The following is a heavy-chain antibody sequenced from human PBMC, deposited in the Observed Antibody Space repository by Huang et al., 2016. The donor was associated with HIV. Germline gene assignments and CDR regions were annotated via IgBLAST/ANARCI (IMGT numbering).Heavy chain of an antibody. CDR3: ARVESRRYYDSSGYYY. CDR2: IIPIFGTA. Sequence: QVQLVQSGAEVKKPGSSVKVSCKASGGTFSSYAISWVRQAPGQGLEWMGGIIPIFGTANYAQKFQSRVTITADESTSTAYMELSSLRSEDTAVYYCARVESRRYYDSSGYYYWGQGTLVTVSS. J-gene: IGHJ4*02. D-gene: IGHD3-22*01. CDR1: GGTFSSYA. V-gene: IGHV1-69*01.